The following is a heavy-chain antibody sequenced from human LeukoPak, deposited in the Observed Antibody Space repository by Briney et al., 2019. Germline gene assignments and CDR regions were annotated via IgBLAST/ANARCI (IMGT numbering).Heavy chain of an antibody. CDR3: ARDNWDSSSDY. CDR2: IKQDGSEK. Sequence: GGSLRLSCAASGFTFSSYWMSWVRQAPGKGLEWEANIKQDGSEKYYVDSVKGRFTISRDNAKNSLYLQMNSLRAEDTAVYYCARDNWDSSSDYWGQGTLVTVSS. V-gene: IGHV3-7*01. CDR1: GFTFSSYW. D-gene: IGHD3-22*01. J-gene: IGHJ4*02.